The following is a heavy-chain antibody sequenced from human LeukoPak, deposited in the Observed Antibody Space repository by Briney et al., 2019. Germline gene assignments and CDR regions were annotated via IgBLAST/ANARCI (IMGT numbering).Heavy chain of an antibody. V-gene: IGHV4-59*01. CDR2: IYYSGST. J-gene: IGHJ4*02. D-gene: IGHD3-10*01. Sequence: SETLSLTCTVSGGSISSYYWSWIRQPPGKGLEWIGYIYYSGSTNYNPSLKSRVTISVDMSKNQFSLKLSSVTAADTAVYYCARAGGFGELLSHFDYWGQGTLVTVSS. CDR3: ARAGGFGELLSHFDY. CDR1: GGSISSYY.